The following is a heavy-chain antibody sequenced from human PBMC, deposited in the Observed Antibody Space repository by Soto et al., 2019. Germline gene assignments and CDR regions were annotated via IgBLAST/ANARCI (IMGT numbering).Heavy chain of an antibody. J-gene: IGHJ4*02. D-gene: IGHD3-22*01. V-gene: IGHV4-39*01. Sequence: QLQLQESGPGLMKPSETLSLTCTVSGGSISSSSYYWGWIRQPPGKGLEWIGSIYYSGSTYYNPSLKSRVTISVDTSKNQFSLKLSSVTAADTAVYYCARGLTRDYYDSSGYLDYWGQGTLVTVSS. CDR3: ARGLTRDYYDSSGYLDY. CDR2: IYYSGST. CDR1: GGSISSSSYY.